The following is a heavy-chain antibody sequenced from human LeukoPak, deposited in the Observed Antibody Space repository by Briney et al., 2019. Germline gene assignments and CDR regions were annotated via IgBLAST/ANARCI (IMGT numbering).Heavy chain of an antibody. CDR1: GGSFSSSSW. CDR3: ARGSYSYGEYYFDY. J-gene: IGHJ4*02. Sequence: PSETLSLTCAVSGGSFSSSSWWSWVRQPPGKGLEWIGEIYQSGSTNYNPSLKSRVTISVDKSKNQFSLKLSSVTAADTAVYYCARGSYSYGEYYFDYWGQGTLVTVSS. V-gene: IGHV4-4*02. D-gene: IGHD5-18*01. CDR2: IYQSGST.